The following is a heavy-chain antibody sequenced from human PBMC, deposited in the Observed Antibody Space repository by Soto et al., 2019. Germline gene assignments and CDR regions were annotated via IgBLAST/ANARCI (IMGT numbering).Heavy chain of an antibody. CDR2: ISGSGGST. Sequence: GVSLRLSCAASGFTFSSYAMSWVRQAPGKGLEWVSAISGSGGSTYYADSVKGRFTISRDNSKNTLYLQMNSLRAEDTAVYYCAKEERDDYGDHLGNDYWGQGTLVTVSS. D-gene: IGHD4-17*01. CDR1: GFTFSSYA. J-gene: IGHJ4*02. CDR3: AKEERDDYGDHLGNDY. V-gene: IGHV3-23*01.